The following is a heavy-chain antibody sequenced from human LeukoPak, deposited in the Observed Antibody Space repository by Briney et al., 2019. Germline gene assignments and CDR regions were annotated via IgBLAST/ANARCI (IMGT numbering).Heavy chain of an antibody. CDR2: ISDDSNYI. Sequence: GGSLRLSCAASGFTFSSYEMNWIRQAPGKGLEWVSSISDDSNYIFYADSVKGRFTISRDNAKNSLYLQMNSLTAEDSAVYYCASRRGSNRPFDYWGQGTLVTVSS. D-gene: IGHD1-26*01. CDR1: GFTFSSYE. CDR3: ASRRGSNRPFDY. V-gene: IGHV3-21*01. J-gene: IGHJ4*02.